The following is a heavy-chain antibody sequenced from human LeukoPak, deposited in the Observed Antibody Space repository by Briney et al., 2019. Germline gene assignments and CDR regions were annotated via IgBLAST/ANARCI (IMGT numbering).Heavy chain of an antibody. Sequence: QTGGSLRLSCAAAGFTFSNYVMSWVRHTPGKGLEWVSGITGGAVSTFYADSVKGRLTISRDNSNNTLYLQMSSLRDEDTAIYYCAKDRTRSTWYPFESWGQGTLVTVSS. D-gene: IGHD6-13*01. J-gene: IGHJ4*02. V-gene: IGHV3-23*01. CDR1: GFTFSNYV. CDR2: ITGGAVST. CDR3: AKDRTRSTWYPFES.